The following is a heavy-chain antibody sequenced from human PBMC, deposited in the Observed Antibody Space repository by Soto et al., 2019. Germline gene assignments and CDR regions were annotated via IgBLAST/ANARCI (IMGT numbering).Heavy chain of an antibody. Sequence: QVQLVESGGGLVKPGGSLRLSCAASGFTFSDYYMSWIRQAPGKGPEWVSRISDTGGAVFDVDSVKGRFTISRDNAKNSLYLQMNSLTAEDTAVYYCAWEPDTSNTVDYWGQGTLFTVSS. D-gene: IGHD5-18*01. CDR1: GFTFSDYY. CDR2: ISDTGGAV. J-gene: IGHJ4*02. V-gene: IGHV3-11*01. CDR3: AWEPDTSNTVDY.